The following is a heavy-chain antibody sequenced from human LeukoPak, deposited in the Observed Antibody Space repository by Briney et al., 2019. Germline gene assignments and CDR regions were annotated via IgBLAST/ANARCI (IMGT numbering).Heavy chain of an antibody. CDR1: RFTFNNYA. D-gene: IGHD3-10*01. J-gene: IGHJ4*02. V-gene: IGHV3-21*06. CDR3: ARDQGTMVRGVPADY. Sequence: GGSLRLSCAASRFTFNNYAMNWVRQAPGKGLEWVSAISGTSSYVHYADSVKGRFTISRDNAKSSLYLQMNTLRAEDTAVYYCARDQGTMVRGVPADYWGQGTLVTVSS. CDR2: ISGTSSYV.